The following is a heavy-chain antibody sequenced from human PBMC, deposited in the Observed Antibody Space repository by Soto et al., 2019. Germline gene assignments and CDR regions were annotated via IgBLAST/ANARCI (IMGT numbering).Heavy chain of an antibody. V-gene: IGHV3-23*01. CDR1: GFTFISYA. D-gene: IGHD3-9*01. CDR3: AKVQPNYDILTGYQYYYGMDV. Sequence: EVQLLESGGGLVQPGGSLRLSCAASGFTFISYAMSWVRQAPGKGLEWVSAISGSGGSTYYADSVQGRSPISRDNPKNTLYLQMNSVRAEDTAVYYCAKVQPNYDILTGYQYYYGMDVWGQGTTVTVCS. CDR2: ISGSGGST. J-gene: IGHJ6*02.